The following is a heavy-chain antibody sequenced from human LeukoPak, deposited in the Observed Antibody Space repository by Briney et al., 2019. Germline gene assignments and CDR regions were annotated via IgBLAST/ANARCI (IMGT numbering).Heavy chain of an antibody. D-gene: IGHD5-18*01. CDR1: GASISSGGYY. V-gene: IGHV4-30-2*01. J-gene: IGHJ3*02. CDR3: ARQENSGIQLWLGNAFDI. Sequence: SETLSLTCTVSGASISSGGYYWSWIRQAPGKGLEWIGYIYHSGSTYYNPSLKSRVTISVDRSKNQFSLKLSSVTAADTAVYYCARQENSGIQLWLGNAFDIWGQGTMVTVSS. CDR2: IYHSGST.